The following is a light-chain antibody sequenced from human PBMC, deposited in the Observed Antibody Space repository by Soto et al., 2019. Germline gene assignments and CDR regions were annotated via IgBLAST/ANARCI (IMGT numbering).Light chain of an antibody. CDR2: GAS. V-gene: IGKV3-15*01. Sequence: EIVMTQSPATLSVSPGERATLSCRASQSVSSKLAWYQQKPGQAPRVLIYGASTRATGIPARFSGSGSGTEFTLTISSLQSEDFAVYNYQHYTDRHTLWPFGQRTKVDIK. CDR3: QHYTDRHTLWP. CDR1: QSVSSK. J-gene: IGKJ1*01.